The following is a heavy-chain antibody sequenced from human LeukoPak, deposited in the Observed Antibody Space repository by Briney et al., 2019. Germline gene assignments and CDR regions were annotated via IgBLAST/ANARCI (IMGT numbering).Heavy chain of an antibody. CDR3: ARDSAGRATYHFDY. J-gene: IGHJ4*02. CDR2: IYYSGST. V-gene: IGHV4-39*02. CDR1: GGSISSSSYY. Sequence: SETLSLTCTVSGGSISSSSYYWGWIRQPPGKGLEWIGSIYYSGSTYYNPSLKSRVTISVDTSKSQFSLKVTSVTAADTAVYYCARDSAGRATYHFDYWGQGTLVTVSS.